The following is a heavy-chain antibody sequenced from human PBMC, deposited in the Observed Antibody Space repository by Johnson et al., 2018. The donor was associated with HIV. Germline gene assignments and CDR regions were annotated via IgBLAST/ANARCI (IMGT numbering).Heavy chain of an antibody. CDR2: ISYDANNK. D-gene: IGHD1-26*01. J-gene: IGHJ3*02. V-gene: IGHV3-30-3*01. CDR1: GFTFSSYA. CDR3: ARGRRPWELHGFNAFDT. Sequence: VQLVESGGGVVQPGRSLRLSCAASGFTFSSYAMHWVRQAPGRGLEWVAVISYDANNKYYADFVKGRFTISRDNSKNTLYLQMNSLRAEDTAVYHCARGRRPWELHGFNAFDTWGQGTMVIVSS.